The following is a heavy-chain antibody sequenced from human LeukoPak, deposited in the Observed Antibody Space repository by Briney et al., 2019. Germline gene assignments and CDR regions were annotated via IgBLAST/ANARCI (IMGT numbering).Heavy chain of an antibody. Sequence: PGGSLRLSCAASGFTFSSYAMNWVRQAPGKGLEWVARISGSGSSTYYADSVKGRFTISRDNTKNTLYLQMNSQRAEDAAVYHCAKGRYYYDNSDSFEIRGQGTMVTVSS. J-gene: IGHJ3*02. D-gene: IGHD3-22*01. V-gene: IGHV3-23*01. CDR2: ISGSGSST. CDR3: AKGRYYYDNSDSFEI. CDR1: GFTFSSYA.